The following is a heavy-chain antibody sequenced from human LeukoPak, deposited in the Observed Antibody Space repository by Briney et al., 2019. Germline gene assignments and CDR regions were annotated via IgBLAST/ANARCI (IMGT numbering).Heavy chain of an antibody. J-gene: IGHJ6*02. Sequence: GGSLRLSCAASGFTFSGSAMHWVRQASGKGLEWVGHIRSKANSYATAYAASVKGRFTISRDDSKNTAYLQMNSLKTEDTAVYFCTRHPPHNYYYYYGMDVWGQGTTVTVSS. CDR3: TRHPPHNYYYYYGMDV. CDR1: GFTFSGSA. CDR2: IRSKANSYAT. V-gene: IGHV3-73*01.